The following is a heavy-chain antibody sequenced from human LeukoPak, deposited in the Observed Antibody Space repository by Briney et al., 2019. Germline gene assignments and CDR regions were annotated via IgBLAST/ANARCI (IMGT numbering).Heavy chain of an antibody. CDR3: GREGVAGTGLDY. D-gene: IGHD6-13*01. V-gene: IGHV1-46*01. CDR2: INPSGGT. Sequence: ASVKVSCKASEYTFSIYNMHWVRQAPGQGLEWMGIINPSGGTSYAQKLQGRITMTRDTSTSTLYMELSRLKSEDTAVYYCGREGVAGTGLDYWGQGTLVTVSS. J-gene: IGHJ4*01. CDR1: EYTFSIYN.